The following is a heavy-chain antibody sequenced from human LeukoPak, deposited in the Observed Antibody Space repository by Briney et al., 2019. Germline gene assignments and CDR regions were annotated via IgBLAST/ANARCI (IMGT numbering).Heavy chain of an antibody. CDR2: ISGSGDYT. CDR3: AKDHRSMVSTWPCEFDY. V-gene: IGHV3-23*01. Sequence: PGGSLRLSCAASGFTFSSYAVSWVRQAPGEGLEWVSTISGSGDYTFYAASVKGRFTISRDNSKNTLYLQMNSLRAEDTAVYYCAKDHRSMVSTWPCEFDYWGQGTLVTVSS. D-gene: IGHD5/OR15-5a*01. CDR1: GFTFSSYA. J-gene: IGHJ4*02.